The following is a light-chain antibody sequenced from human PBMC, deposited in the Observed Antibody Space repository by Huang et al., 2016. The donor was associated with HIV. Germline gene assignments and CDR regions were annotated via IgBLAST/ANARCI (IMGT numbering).Light chain of an antibody. Sequence: EIVLTQSPATLSLSPGERATLSCRASQSVVNLAWYQRKPGQAPRLLIYDASNRVSGIPARFSGSGSGTDFTLTVNILQPEDSAVYYCQQRNSWPPITFGQGTRLEIK. CDR2: DAS. V-gene: IGKV3-11*01. CDR3: QQRNSWPPIT. CDR1: QSVVN. J-gene: IGKJ5*01.